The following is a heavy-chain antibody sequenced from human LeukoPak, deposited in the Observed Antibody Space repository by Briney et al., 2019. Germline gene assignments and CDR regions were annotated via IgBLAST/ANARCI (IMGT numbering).Heavy chain of an antibody. Sequence: GGSLRLSCTASGFTFSSYGMHWVRQAPGNGLEWVATIWYEERTKYYIDSVKGRFTISRDNSKNTFYLQMNSLRVDDTAIYYCAKELRRFDYWGQGTLVTVSS. CDR3: AKELRRFDY. CDR2: IWYEERTK. CDR1: GFTFSSYG. D-gene: IGHD4-17*01. J-gene: IGHJ4*02. V-gene: IGHV3-33*06.